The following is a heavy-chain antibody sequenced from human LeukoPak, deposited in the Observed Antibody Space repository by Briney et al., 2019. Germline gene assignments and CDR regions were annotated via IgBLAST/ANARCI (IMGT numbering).Heavy chain of an antibody. Sequence: ASVKVSCKASGYTFTGYYIHWVRQAPGQGLEWMGWINPKSGGTTYAQKFQGRVTITRDTPISTAYMEVSRLGSDDTAVYFCVKDRENFIPETTFFYNYGLDVWGQGTTVTVSS. CDR1: GYTFTGYY. D-gene: IGHD2/OR15-2a*01. J-gene: IGHJ6*02. CDR2: INPKSGGT. V-gene: IGHV1-2*02. CDR3: VKDRENFIPETTFFYNYGLDV.